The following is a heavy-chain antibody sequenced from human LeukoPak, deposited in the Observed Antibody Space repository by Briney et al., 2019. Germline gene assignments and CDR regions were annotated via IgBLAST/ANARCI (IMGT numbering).Heavy chain of an antibody. CDR3: ARGDGYSTNFDY. V-gene: IGHV1-69*04. J-gene: IGHJ4*02. CDR1: GGTFSSYA. D-gene: IGHD5-24*01. CDR2: IIPILGIA. Sequence: ASVKVSCKASGGTFSSYAISWVRQAPGQGLEWMGRIIPILGIANYAQKFQGRVTITADKSTSTAYMELSSLRSEDTAVYYCARGDGYSTNFDYWGQGTLVTVSS.